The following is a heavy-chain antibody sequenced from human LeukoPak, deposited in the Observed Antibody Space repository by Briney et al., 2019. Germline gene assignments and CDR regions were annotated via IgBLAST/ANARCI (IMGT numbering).Heavy chain of an antibody. CDR2: VYYSGDT. Sequence: PSETLPLTCAVSGGSISSSYWTWIRQPPGKGLEWIGNVYYSGDTNYNPSLTGRVTISVDTSRRQFSLKLISVTAADTAAYYCATSPIFGVVDNWGQGSLVTVSS. D-gene: IGHD3-3*01. CDR3: ATSPIFGVVDN. V-gene: IGHV4-59*08. CDR1: GGSISSSY. J-gene: IGHJ1*01.